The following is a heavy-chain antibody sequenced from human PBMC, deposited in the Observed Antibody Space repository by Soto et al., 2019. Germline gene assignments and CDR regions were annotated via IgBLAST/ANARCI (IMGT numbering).Heavy chain of an antibody. D-gene: IGHD6-6*01. V-gene: IGHV4-30-2*01. CDR3: ARDRGIAARRGFDY. J-gene: IGHJ4*02. Sequence: TLSGNCAVSGGSISRRGYSWSWILQPPGKGLEWIGYIYHSGSTYYNPSLKSRVTISVDRSKNQFSLKLSSVTAADTAVYYCARDRGIAARRGFDYWGQGTLVTVSS. CDR1: GGSISRRGYS. CDR2: IYHSGST.